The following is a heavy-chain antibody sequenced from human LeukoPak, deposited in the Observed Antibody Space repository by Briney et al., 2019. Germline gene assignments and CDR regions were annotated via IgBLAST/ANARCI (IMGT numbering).Heavy chain of an antibody. Sequence: SGGSLRLSCAASGFTFSSYGMHWVRQAPGKGLEWVAFIRYDGSNKYYADSVKGRFTISRDNSKNTLYLQMNSLRAEDTAVYYCAKDSDIVVVPAAPPDAFDIWGQGTMVTVSS. CDR1: GFTFSSYG. V-gene: IGHV3-30*02. CDR3: AKDSDIVVVPAAPPDAFDI. CDR2: IRYDGSNK. D-gene: IGHD2-2*01. J-gene: IGHJ3*02.